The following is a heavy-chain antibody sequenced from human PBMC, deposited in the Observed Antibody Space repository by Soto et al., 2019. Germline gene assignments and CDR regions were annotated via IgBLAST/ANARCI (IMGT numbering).Heavy chain of an antibody. CDR1: GDTFSSYA. CDR3: ARVFKEYYGSGAGRGYYYYYGMDV. V-gene: IGHV1-69*13. J-gene: IGHJ6*02. D-gene: IGHD3-10*01. Sequence: SVKVSCKASGDTFSSYAISWVIQTPGQGLEWMGGIIPIFGTANYAQKFQGRVTITADESTSTAYMELSSLRSEDTAVYYCARVFKEYYGSGAGRGYYYYYGMDVWGQGTTVTVSS. CDR2: IIPIFGTA.